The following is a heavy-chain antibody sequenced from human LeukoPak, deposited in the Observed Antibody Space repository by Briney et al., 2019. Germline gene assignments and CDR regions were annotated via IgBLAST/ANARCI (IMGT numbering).Heavy chain of an antibody. D-gene: IGHD1-26*01. J-gene: IGHJ4*02. CDR3: AREGIVGATRVFGY. V-gene: IGHV4-39*07. Sequence: PSETLSLTCTVSGGSISSSNYYWGWIRQPPGKGLEWIGSIYYSGSTYYNPSLKSRVTISVDTSKNQFSLKLSSVTAADTAVYYCAREGIVGATRVFGYWGQGTLVTVSS. CDR1: GGSISSSNYY. CDR2: IYYSGST.